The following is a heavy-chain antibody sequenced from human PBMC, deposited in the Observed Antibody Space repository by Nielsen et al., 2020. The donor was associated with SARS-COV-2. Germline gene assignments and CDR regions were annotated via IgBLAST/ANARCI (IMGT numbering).Heavy chain of an antibody. Sequence: GGSLRLSCSASGFTFSSDAMHWVRQAPGKGLEYVSAISSNGGSTYYADSVKGRFTISRDNSKNTLYLQMNSLRAEDTAVYYCAKDRQTTVTTLNYYFDYWGQGTLVTVSS. D-gene: IGHD4-17*01. CDR3: AKDRQTTVTTLNYYFDY. CDR2: ISSNGGST. CDR1: GFTFSSDA. V-gene: IGHV3-64*04. J-gene: IGHJ4*02.